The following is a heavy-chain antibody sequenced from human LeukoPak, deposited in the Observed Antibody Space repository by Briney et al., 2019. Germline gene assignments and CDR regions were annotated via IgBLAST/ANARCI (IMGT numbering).Heavy chain of an antibody. CDR1: GYTFTGYY. J-gene: IGHJ6*03. CDR3: ARGGGYYYGSGSYYKAAMYYYYYMDV. D-gene: IGHD3-10*01. CDR2: INPNSGGT. V-gene: IGHV1-2*02. Sequence: ASVKVSCKASGYTFTGYYMHWVRQAPGQGLEWMGWINPNSGGTNYAQKLQGRVTMTTDTSTSTAYMELRSLRSDDTAVYYCARGGGYYYGSGSYYKAAMYYYYYMDVWGKGTTVTVSS.